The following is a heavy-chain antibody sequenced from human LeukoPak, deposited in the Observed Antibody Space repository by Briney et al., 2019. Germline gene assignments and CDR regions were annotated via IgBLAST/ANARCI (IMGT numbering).Heavy chain of an antibody. V-gene: IGHV4-38-2*02. CDR3: ARATNIVANVDY. Sequence: SETLSLTCTVPGYSISSGYYWGWIRQPPGKGLEWIGSIYHSGSTYYNPSLKSRVTISVDTPKNQFSLKLSSVTAADTAVYYCARATNIVANVDYWGQGTLVTVSS. D-gene: IGHD5-12*01. J-gene: IGHJ4*02. CDR1: GYSISSGYY. CDR2: IYHSGST.